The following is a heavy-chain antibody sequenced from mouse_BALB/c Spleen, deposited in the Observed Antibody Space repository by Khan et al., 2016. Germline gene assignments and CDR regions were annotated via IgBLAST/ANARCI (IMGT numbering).Heavy chain of an antibody. CDR2: IWRGGTT. D-gene: IGHD2-1*01. CDR3: AKEEGNFVMNY. J-gene: IGHJ4*01. Sequence: QVQLQQSGPGLVQPSQSLSITCTVSGFSLTSYGVHWVRQSPGKGLEWLGVIWRGGTTDYSAAFMSRLSITRDNSKSQVFFKMNSLQTDDTAMYFCAKEEGNFVMNYWGQGTSVTVSS. V-gene: IGHV2-5*01. CDR1: GFSLTSYG.